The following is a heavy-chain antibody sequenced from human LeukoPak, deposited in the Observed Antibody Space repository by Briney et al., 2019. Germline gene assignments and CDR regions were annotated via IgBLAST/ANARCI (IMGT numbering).Heavy chain of an antibody. CDR2: INPNSGGT. CDR3: ARVPGIAARPYDY. CDR1: GYTFTGYY. J-gene: IGHJ4*02. D-gene: IGHD6-6*01. Sequence: ASVTVSCTASGYTFTGYYMHWVRQAPGQGLEWMGWINPNSGGTNYAQKFQGRVTMTRDTSISTAYMELSRLRSDDTAVYYCARVPGIAARPYDYWGQGTLVTVSS. V-gene: IGHV1-2*02.